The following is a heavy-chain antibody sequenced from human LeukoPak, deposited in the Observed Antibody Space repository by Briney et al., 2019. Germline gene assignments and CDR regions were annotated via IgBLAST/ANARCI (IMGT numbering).Heavy chain of an antibody. D-gene: IGHD2-2*01. Sequence: PAGSLTLSCAASGCTFSSYGMHWVRQAPGKGLEWVAVISYDGSTKYYADSVKGRFTIYRDNSKTTLYLQMNSLRAEDTAVYYCAKDQTRYCSSTSCYGGAFDIWGQGTMVTVSS. V-gene: IGHV3-30*18. CDR3: AKDQTRYCSSTSCYGGAFDI. CDR1: GCTFSSYG. CDR2: ISYDGSTK. J-gene: IGHJ3*02.